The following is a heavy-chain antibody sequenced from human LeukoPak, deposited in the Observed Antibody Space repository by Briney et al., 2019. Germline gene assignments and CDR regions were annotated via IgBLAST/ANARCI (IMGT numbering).Heavy chain of an antibody. Sequence: PSETLSLTCAVYGGSFSGYYWSWIRQPPGKGLEWIGSIYYSGSTYYNPSLKSRVTISVDTSKNQFSLKLSSVTAADTAVYYCARHGPPRAAAGFYFDYWGQGTLVTVSS. CDR1: GGSFSGYY. CDR2: IYYSGST. D-gene: IGHD6-13*01. V-gene: IGHV4-34*01. J-gene: IGHJ4*02. CDR3: ARHGPPRAAAGFYFDY.